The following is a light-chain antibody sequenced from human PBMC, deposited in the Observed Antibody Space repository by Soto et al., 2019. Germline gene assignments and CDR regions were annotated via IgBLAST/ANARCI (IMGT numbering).Light chain of an antibody. V-gene: IGKV3-11*01. J-gene: IGKJ1*01. CDR2: DAS. CDR3: QQDYNLPPL. CDR1: QSVSSY. Sequence: EIVLTHSPATLSLSPWEIATLSCGASQSVSSYLAWYQQKPGQAPRLLIYDASNRATGIPARFSGSGSGTDFTLTISSLEPEDFAVYYCQQDYNLPPLFGHGTKVDIK.